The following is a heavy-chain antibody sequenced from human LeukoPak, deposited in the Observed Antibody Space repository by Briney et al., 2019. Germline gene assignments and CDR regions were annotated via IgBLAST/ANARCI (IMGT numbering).Heavy chain of an antibody. V-gene: IGHV4-34*01. CDR1: GGSFSGYY. Sequence: SETLSLTCAVYGGSFSGYYWSWIRQPPGKGLEWIGEINHSGSTNYNPSLKSRVTISVDTSKNQFSLKLSSVTAADTAVYYCARGSGEWLLTATGYNWFDPWGQGTLVTVSS. D-gene: IGHD3-3*01. J-gene: IGHJ5*02. CDR3: ARGSGEWLLTATGYNWFDP. CDR2: INHSGST.